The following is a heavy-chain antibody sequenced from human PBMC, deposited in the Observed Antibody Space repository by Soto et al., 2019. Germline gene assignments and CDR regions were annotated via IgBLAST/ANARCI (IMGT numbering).Heavy chain of an antibody. J-gene: IGHJ6*02. Sequence: GASVKVSCKASGYTFTSYAMHWVRQAPGQRLEWMGWINAGNGNTKYSQKFQGRVTITRDTSASTAYMELSSLRSEDTAVYYCARDRGLAVTRKVARDGMDVWGQGTTVTVSS. D-gene: IGHD4-17*01. CDR2: INAGNGNT. CDR3: ARDRGLAVTRKVARDGMDV. CDR1: GYTFTSYA. V-gene: IGHV1-3*01.